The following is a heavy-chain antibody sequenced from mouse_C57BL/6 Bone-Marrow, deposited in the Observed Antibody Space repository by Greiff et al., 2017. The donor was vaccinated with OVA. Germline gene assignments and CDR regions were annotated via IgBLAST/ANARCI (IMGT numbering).Heavy chain of an antibody. D-gene: IGHD1-1*01. Sequence: VQLQQSGAELVRPGASVKLSCTASGFNIKDDYMHWVKQRPEQGLEWIGWIDPENGDTEYASKFQGKATITADTSSNTAYLQLSSLTAEDADVYYCTDYYGGSYRYFDVWGTGTRVTVSS. CDR1: GFNIKDDY. CDR2: IDPENGDT. V-gene: IGHV14-4*01. J-gene: IGHJ1*03. CDR3: TDYYGGSYRYFDV.